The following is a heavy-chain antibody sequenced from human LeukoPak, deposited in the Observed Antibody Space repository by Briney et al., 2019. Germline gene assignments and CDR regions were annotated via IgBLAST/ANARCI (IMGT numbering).Heavy chain of an antibody. V-gene: IGHV3-15*01. CDR2: IKSKTDGGTT. J-gene: IGHJ4*02. CDR1: GFTFSNAW. CDR3: TTDRTAAAGTGHRN. D-gene: IGHD6-13*01. Sequence: PGGSLRLSCAASGFTFSNAWMSWFGQAPGKGLEWVGRIKSKTDGGTTDYAAPVKSRFTISRDDSKNTLYLQMNSLNTADTAVYYCTTDRTAAAGTGHRNWGQGTLVTVSS.